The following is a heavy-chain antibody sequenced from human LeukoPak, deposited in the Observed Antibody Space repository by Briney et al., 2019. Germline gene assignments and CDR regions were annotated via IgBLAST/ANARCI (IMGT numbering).Heavy chain of an antibody. CDR3: ARDLAKGAAAGFY. J-gene: IGHJ4*02. Sequence: ASVKVSCKASGYTFSGYYIHWVRQAPGQGLEWMGWINPNSGGTNYAQKFQGRVTMTRDTSISTAYMELSRLRSDDTAVYYCARDLAKGAAAGFYWGQGTLVTVSS. CDR2: INPNSGGT. D-gene: IGHD6-13*01. CDR1: GYTFSGYY. V-gene: IGHV1-2*02.